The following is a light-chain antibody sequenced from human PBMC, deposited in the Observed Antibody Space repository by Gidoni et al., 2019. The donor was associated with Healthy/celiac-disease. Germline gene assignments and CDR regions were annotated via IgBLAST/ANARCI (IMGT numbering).Light chain of an antibody. Sequence: DIQMTQSPSTLSASVGDRVTITCRASQSISSWLAWYQQKPGKAPKLLLYKASSLESGVPSRFSGSGSGTEFTLTISSLQPEDFATYYCQQYNSYRWTFXQXTKVEIK. CDR1: QSISSW. CDR2: KAS. J-gene: IGKJ1*01. CDR3: QQYNSYRWT. V-gene: IGKV1-5*03.